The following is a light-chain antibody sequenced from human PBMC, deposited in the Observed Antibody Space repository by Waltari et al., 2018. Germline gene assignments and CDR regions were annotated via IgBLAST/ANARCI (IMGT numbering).Light chain of an antibody. V-gene: IGLV2-23*01. CDR1: TSDVGSHNL. CDR3: CSYAGSSPSVV. Sequence: QSALTQPASVSGSPGPSIPTSCTGTTSDVGSHNLVSWYHHHPGKAPKVMIYEGSERPSGVSNRFSGSKSGNTASLTISGLQAEDEADYYCCSYAGSSPSVVFGGGTKLTVL. CDR2: EGS. J-gene: IGLJ2*01.